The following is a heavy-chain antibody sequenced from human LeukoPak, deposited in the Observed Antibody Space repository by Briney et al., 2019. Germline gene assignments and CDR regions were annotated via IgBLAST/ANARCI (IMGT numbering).Heavy chain of an antibody. V-gene: IGHV3-74*01. J-gene: IGHJ6*02. Sequence: GGSLRLSCAASGFTFSSYWMHWVRQAPGKGLVWVSRINSDGSSTSYADSVKGRFTISRDNAKNTLYLQTNSLRAEDTAVYYCASHYYYYGMDVWGQGTTVTVSS. CDR1: GFTFSSYW. CDR2: INSDGSST. CDR3: ASHYYYYGMDV.